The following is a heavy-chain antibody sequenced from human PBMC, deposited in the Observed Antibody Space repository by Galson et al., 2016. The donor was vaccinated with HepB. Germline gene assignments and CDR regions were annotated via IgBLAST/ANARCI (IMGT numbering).Heavy chain of an antibody. V-gene: IGHV3-53*01. CDR2: MYSDGRT. D-gene: IGHD2-15*01. CDR1: GFSVSDNY. Sequence: SLRLSCAVSGFSVSDNYMSWVRQAPGQGLEWVSLMYSDGRTHYADSAKGRFTISRDNSKNTVFLQMKSLRAEESAGYFCYSRLGYCRGETCFGRYWGQGTLVTVSA. J-gene: IGHJ4*02. CDR3: YSRLGYCRGETCFGRY.